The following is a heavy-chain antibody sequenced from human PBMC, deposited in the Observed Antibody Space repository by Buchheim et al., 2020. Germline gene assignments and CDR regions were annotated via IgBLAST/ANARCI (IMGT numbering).Heavy chain of an antibody. D-gene: IGHD2-15*01. CDR2: ASEDGGST. J-gene: IGHJ4*02. Sequence: VQLVESGGGLVKPGGSLRLSCAASGFTFSDYYMSWIRQAPGKGLEWVSTASEDGGSTFYADSVKGRFTLFKDISKNTLSLQMNNLRAEDTAIYYCAREGYASFDNWGQGT. CDR3: AREGYASFDN. CDR1: GFTFSDYY. V-gene: IGHV3-23*04.